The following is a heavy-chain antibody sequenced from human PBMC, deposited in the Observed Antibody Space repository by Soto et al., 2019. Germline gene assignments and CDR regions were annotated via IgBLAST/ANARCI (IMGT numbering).Heavy chain of an antibody. Sequence: PSETLCLTCPVAGGSSSGYDLSWIRQPPGKGLEWIGYIYYSGSTYYNPSLKSRVTISVDTSKNQFSLKLSSVTAADTAVYYCARAGGDTAMLCFDYWGQGTLVTVSS. D-gene: IGHD5-18*01. CDR1: GGSSSGYD. V-gene: IGHV4-59*08. J-gene: IGHJ4*02. CDR2: IYYSGST. CDR3: ARAGGDTAMLCFDY.